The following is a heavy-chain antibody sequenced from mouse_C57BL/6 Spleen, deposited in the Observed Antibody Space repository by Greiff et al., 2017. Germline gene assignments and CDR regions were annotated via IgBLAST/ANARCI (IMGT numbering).Heavy chain of an antibody. Sequence: EVKLLESGPELVKPGASVKIPCKASGYTFTDYNMDWVKQSHGKSLEWIGDINPNNGGTIYNQKFKGKATLTVDKSSSTAYMELRSLTSEDTAVYYCARSRGTGYAMDYWGQGTSVTVSS. CDR3: ARSRGTGYAMDY. J-gene: IGHJ4*01. D-gene: IGHD4-1*01. V-gene: IGHV1-18*01. CDR2: INPNNGGT. CDR1: GYTFTDYN.